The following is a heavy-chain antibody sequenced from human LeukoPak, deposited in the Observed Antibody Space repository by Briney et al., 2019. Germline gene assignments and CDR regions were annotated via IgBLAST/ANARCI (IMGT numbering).Heavy chain of an antibody. J-gene: IGHJ4*02. D-gene: IGHD5-24*01. V-gene: IGHV3-33*01. Sequence: GGSLRLSCAASGFTFSSYGMHWVRQAPGKGLEWVAVIWYDGSNKYYADSVKGRFTISRDNSKNTLYLQMNSVRAEDTAVYYCARAPTRRDGYNFYFDYWGQGTLVTVSS. CDR3: ARAPTRRDGYNFYFDY. CDR2: IWYDGSNK. CDR1: GFTFSSYG.